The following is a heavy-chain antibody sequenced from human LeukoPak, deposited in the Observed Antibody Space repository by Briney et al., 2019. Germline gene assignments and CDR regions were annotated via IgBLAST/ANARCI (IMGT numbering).Heavy chain of an antibody. Sequence: ASVKVSCKASGYSFITYGITWVRQAPGQGLEWMGIINPSGGSTSYAQKFQGRVTMTRDTSTSTVYMELSSLRSEDTAVYYCAREPTDYYDSSGYYWYWYFDLWGRGTLVTVSS. D-gene: IGHD3-22*01. V-gene: IGHV1-46*01. CDR2: INPSGGST. CDR1: GYSFITYG. CDR3: AREPTDYYDSSGYYWYWYFDL. J-gene: IGHJ2*01.